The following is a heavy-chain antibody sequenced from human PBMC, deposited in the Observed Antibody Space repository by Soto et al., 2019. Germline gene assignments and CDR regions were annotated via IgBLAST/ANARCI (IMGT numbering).Heavy chain of an antibody. Sequence: GGSLRLSCAASGFTFSSYAMSWVRQAPGKGLEWVSAISGSGGSTYYADSVKGRFTISRDNSKNTLYLQMNSLRAEDTAVYYCAKHGGDDFWSGNWVCYYYHGMDVWGQGTTVTVSS. CDR2: ISGSGGST. V-gene: IGHV3-23*01. D-gene: IGHD3-3*01. CDR1: GFTFSSYA. J-gene: IGHJ6*02. CDR3: AKHGGDDFWSGNWVCYYYHGMDV.